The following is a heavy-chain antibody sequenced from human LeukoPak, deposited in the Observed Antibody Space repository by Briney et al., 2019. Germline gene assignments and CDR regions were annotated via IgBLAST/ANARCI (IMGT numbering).Heavy chain of an antibody. V-gene: IGHV1-69*05. CDR2: INPVFDTA. CDR1: GDTFSNYD. D-gene: IGHD6-13*01. J-gene: IGHJ4*02. CDR3: ALSAEKQLVYFDF. Sequence: ASVKVSCKASGDTFSNYDVTWVRQATGQGLEWMGRINPVFDTAKYAQNFQGRVTMTTDESSSTAYMELYSLRSEDTAVYYCALSAEKQLVYFDFWAREPWSPSPQ.